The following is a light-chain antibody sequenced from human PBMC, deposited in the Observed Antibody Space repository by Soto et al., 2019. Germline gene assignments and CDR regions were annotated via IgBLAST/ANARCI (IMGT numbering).Light chain of an antibody. J-gene: IGKJ1*01. CDR3: QQYDVYSRT. Sequence: DIRMTQSPSTLSASVGDRVTITCRASQSVSNWLAWYQQTPGKAPKLLIYKASTLESGVPTRFSGSGSGTEFTLTITSLQPDDFATYYCQQYDVYSRTFGQGTKVEIK. CDR2: KAS. CDR1: QSVSNW. V-gene: IGKV1-5*03.